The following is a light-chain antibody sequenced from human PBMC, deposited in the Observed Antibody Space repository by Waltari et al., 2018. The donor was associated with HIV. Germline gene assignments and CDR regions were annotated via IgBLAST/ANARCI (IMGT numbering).Light chain of an antibody. Sequence: DIRLTQSPSFLSASIGDRITITRRAGQDINTFLAGYQQKTGRAPKLLVYAASTLQRGVSSRCSGSGSGTDFTLTINSLQPEDCATYYCQQLNSYPLTFGGGTKVEI. CDR1: QDINTF. J-gene: IGKJ4*01. V-gene: IGKV1-9*01. CDR3: QQLNSYPLT. CDR2: AAS.